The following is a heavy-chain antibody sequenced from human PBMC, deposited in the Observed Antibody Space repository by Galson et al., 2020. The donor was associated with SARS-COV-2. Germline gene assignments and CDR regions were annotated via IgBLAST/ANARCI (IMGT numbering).Heavy chain of an antibody. CDR1: GGSIRSSSSY. V-gene: IGHV4-39*01. Sequence: SETLSLTCTVSGGSIRSSSSYWGWIRQHPGKGLEWIGSISSSGSTYYNPSLKSRVTISVDTSKNQFSLKLSSVTAADTAVYYCARLADYYDSSGYLGSTSGFDYWGQGTLVTVSS. CDR2: ISSSGST. J-gene: IGHJ4*02. D-gene: IGHD3-22*01. CDR3: ARLADYYDSSGYLGSTSGFDY.